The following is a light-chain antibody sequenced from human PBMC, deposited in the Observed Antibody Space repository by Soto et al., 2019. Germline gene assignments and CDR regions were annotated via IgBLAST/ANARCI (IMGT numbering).Light chain of an antibody. Sequence: EIVMTQSPAALSASPGERATLSYRASQSVRSNLAWYQQKPGQAPRLLIYVASTRATGIPARFSGSGSGTEFTLSIGSLQSEDFAVYYCQQYNNWPPTFGQGTKVDI. J-gene: IGKJ1*01. CDR3: QQYNNWPPT. CDR2: VAS. V-gene: IGKV3-15*01. CDR1: QSVRSN.